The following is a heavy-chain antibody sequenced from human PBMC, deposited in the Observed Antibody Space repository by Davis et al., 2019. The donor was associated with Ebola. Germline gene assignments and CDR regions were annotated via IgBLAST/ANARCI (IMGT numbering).Heavy chain of an antibody. CDR3: ARASVSYGDYVFDY. J-gene: IGHJ4*02. CDR2: IYYSGIT. D-gene: IGHD4-17*01. CDR1: GGSIISSSSY. V-gene: IGHV4-39*01. Sequence: SETLSLTCTVSGGSIISSSSYWGWIRQPPRKGLEWIGSIYYSGITYYNPSLKSRVTISVDTSKNQFSLQLNSVTPEDTAVYYCARASVSYGDYVFDYWGQGTLVTVSS.